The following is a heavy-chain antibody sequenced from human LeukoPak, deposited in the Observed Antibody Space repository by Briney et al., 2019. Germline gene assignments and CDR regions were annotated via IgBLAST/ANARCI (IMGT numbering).Heavy chain of an antibody. D-gene: IGHD2-2*01. CDR1: GFSFSTYT. CDR2: ISGSGDGT. Sequence: GGSLRLSCAASGFSFSTYTMGWVRQAPGKGLEWVSAISGSGDGTYYADSVKGRFTVSRDNSKNTLYLQMNNLRAEDSAVYYCAKGVGGYCSSTDCRAYDNWGQGTLVTVSS. V-gene: IGHV3-23*01. J-gene: IGHJ4*02. CDR3: AKGVGGYCSSTDCRAYDN.